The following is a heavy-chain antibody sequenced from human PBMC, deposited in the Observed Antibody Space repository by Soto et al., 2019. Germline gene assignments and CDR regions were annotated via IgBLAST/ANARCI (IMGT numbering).Heavy chain of an antibody. V-gene: IGHV3-30*18. D-gene: IGHD1-1*01. CDR3: AKDKGVFNWATSYFDY. CDR2: TSYDGNNE. J-gene: IGHJ4*02. Sequence: GGSLRLSCAASGFTFSNYAIHWVRQAPGKGLEWVALTSYDGNNEYYTDSVKGRFTISRDNSKNTLFLQMNSPRPEDTAVYYCAKDKGVFNWATSYFDYWGQGALVTVSS. CDR1: GFTFSNYA.